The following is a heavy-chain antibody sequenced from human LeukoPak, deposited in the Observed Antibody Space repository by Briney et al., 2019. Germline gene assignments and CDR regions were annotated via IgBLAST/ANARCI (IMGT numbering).Heavy chain of an antibody. CDR1: GFTFSSYS. CDR2: ISSSSSYI. CDR3: ARAGPRGSSWYVQDY. Sequence: GGSLRLSCAASGFTFSSYSMNWVRQAPGKGLEWDSSISSSSSYIYYADSVKGRFTISRDNAKNSLYLQMNSLRAEDTAVYYCARAGPRGSSWYVQDYWGQGTLVTVSS. V-gene: IGHV3-21*01. D-gene: IGHD6-13*01. J-gene: IGHJ4*02.